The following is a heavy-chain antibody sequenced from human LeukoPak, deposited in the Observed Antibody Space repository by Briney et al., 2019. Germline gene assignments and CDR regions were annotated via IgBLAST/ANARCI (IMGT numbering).Heavy chain of an antibody. CDR2: ISYDVSNK. V-gene: IGHV3-30*04. CDR1: GFTFSSYV. Sequence: PGRSLRLSCAASGFTFSSYVMHWVRQAPGKGLEWVAAISYDVSNKYYADSVKGRFTISRDNSKNTLYLQMNSLRAEDTAVYYCARDGATIFGVVISPPDYWGQGTLVTVSS. J-gene: IGHJ4*02. D-gene: IGHD3-3*01. CDR3: ARDGATIFGVVISPPDY.